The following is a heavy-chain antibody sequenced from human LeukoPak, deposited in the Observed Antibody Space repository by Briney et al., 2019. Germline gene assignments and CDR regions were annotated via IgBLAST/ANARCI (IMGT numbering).Heavy chain of an antibody. CDR1: GGTFSSYA. V-gene: IGHV1-69*13. Sequence: ASVKVSCKASGGTFSSYAISWVRQAPGQGLEWMGGIIPIFGTANYAQKFQGRVTITADESTSTAYMELSSLRSEDTAVYYCARAHYYDSSGYLRAYFDYWGQGTLVTVSS. CDR2: IIPIFGTA. D-gene: IGHD3-22*01. CDR3: ARAHYYDSSGYLRAYFDY. J-gene: IGHJ4*02.